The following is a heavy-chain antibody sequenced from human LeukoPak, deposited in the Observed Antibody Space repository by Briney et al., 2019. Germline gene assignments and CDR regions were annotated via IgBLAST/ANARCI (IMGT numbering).Heavy chain of an antibody. CDR3: ARGGFYSSAYFDY. Sequence: GGSLRLSCAASGFTFSDYYMTYIRQAPGKGLEWVSYISSSGSTIYYADSVKGRFTISRDNAMNSLYLQMNSLRAEDTAVYYCARGGFYSSAYFDYWGQGTLVTVSS. D-gene: IGHD6-19*01. CDR1: GFTFSDYY. V-gene: IGHV3-11*04. CDR2: ISSSGSTI. J-gene: IGHJ4*02.